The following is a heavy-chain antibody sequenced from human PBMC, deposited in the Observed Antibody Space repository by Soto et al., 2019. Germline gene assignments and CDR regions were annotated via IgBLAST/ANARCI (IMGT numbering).Heavy chain of an antibody. CDR3: ARVVSYYYDSSGYKNAFDI. Sequence: SETLSLTCAVSGGSISSGGYSWSWIRQPPGKGLEWIGYIYHSGSTYYNPSLKSRVTISVDRSKNQFSLKLSSVTAADTAVYYCARVVSYYYDSSGYKNAFDIWGQGTMVT. J-gene: IGHJ3*02. CDR2: IYHSGST. CDR1: GGSISSGGYS. V-gene: IGHV4-30-2*01. D-gene: IGHD3-22*01.